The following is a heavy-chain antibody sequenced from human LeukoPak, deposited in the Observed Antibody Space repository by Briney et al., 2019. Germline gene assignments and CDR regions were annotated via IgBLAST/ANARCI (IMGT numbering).Heavy chain of an antibody. CDR1: GYTFTSYA. Sequence: ASVKVSCKASGYTFTSYAMHWVCQAPGQRLEWMGWINACNDNTKYSQRFQGRVTITRDTSASTAYMELSSLRSEDTAVYYCARDLGYCTGGTCYPNWFDPWGQGTLVTVSS. J-gene: IGHJ5*02. D-gene: IGHD2-15*01. CDR2: INACNDNT. V-gene: IGHV1-3*01. CDR3: ARDLGYCTGGTCYPNWFDP.